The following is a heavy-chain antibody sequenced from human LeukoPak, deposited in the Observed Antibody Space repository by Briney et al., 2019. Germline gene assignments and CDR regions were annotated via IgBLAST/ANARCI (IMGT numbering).Heavy chain of an antibody. CDR3: ARESSSSLAFDI. D-gene: IGHD6-6*01. J-gene: IGHJ3*02. V-gene: IGHV4-59*01. Sequence: SETLSLTCTVSGGSISSYYWSWIRQPPGKGLEWIGYIYYSGSTNYNPSLKSRVTISVDTSKNQFSLRLSSVAAADTAVYYCARESSSSLAFDIWSQGTMVTVSS. CDR1: GGSISSYY. CDR2: IYYSGST.